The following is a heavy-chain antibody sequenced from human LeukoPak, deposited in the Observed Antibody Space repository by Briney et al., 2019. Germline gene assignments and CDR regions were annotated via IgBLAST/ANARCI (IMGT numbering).Heavy chain of an antibody. D-gene: IGHD1-26*01. CDR2: QYYRGAS. J-gene: IGHJ4*02. V-gene: IGHV4-59*08. Sequence: SDTLSLTCAVPTGPISGYYWSWIRQPPAKGLEWIVFQYYRGASNYNPSLRGRGTISVDSAQSQVSLKITSVTAAHTAVDYCARALGGSPVVFDSWGQGTVVSVSS. CDR3: ARALGGSPVVFDS. CDR1: TGPISGYY.